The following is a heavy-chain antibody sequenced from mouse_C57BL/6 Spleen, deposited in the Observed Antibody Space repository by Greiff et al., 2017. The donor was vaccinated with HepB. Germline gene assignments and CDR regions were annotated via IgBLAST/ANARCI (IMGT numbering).Heavy chain of an antibody. D-gene: IGHD1-1*01. CDR1: GYTFTSYW. Sequence: QVQLQQPGAELVKPGASVKLSCKASGYTFTSYWMHWVKQRPGQGLEWIGMIHPNSGSTNYNEKFKSKATLTVGKSSSTAYMQLSSLTSEDSAVYYCARGGFITTVVDYWGQGTTLTVSS. V-gene: IGHV1-64*01. CDR3: ARGGFITTVVDY. CDR2: IHPNSGST. J-gene: IGHJ2*01.